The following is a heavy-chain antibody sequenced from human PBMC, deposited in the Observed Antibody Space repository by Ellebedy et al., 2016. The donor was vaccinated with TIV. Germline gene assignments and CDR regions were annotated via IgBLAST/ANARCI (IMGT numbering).Heavy chain of an antibody. J-gene: IGHJ3*02. CDR2: IYPDGSYT. D-gene: IGHD4-23*01. Sequence: GESLKISCEGSRYTFTTYWIGWVRQMPGKGLEWMGVIYPDGSYTRYSPSFEGQVTISVDKSISTAYLQWSSLRASDTAIYYCARAGGNWYDAFDIWGRGTVLTVSS. V-gene: IGHV5-51*01. CDR1: RYTFTTYW. CDR3: ARAGGNWYDAFDI.